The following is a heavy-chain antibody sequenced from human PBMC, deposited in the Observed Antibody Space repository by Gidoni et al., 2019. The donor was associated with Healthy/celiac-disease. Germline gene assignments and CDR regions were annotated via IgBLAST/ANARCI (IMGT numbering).Heavy chain of an antibody. V-gene: IGHV4-34*01. CDR2: INHSGST. CDR1: GGSFSGYY. J-gene: IGHJ4*02. D-gene: IGHD1-26*01. Sequence: QVQLQQWGAGLLKPSETLSLTCAVYGGSFSGYYWSWIRQPPGKGLEWIGEINHSGSTNYNPSLKSRVTISVDTSKNQFSLKLSSVTAADTAVYYCARFLGGGRGYWGQGTLVTVSS. CDR3: ARFLGGGRGY.